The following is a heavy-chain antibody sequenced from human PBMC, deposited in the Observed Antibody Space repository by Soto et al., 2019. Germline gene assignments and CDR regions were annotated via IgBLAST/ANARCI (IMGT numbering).Heavy chain of an antibody. CDR1: GGSFSGYD. J-gene: IGHJ4*02. Sequence: PSETLSLTCAVYGGSFSGYDWSWIRQPPGKGLEWIGEINHSGSTNYNPSLKSRVTISVDTSKNQFSLKLSSVSAADTAVYYCALRDSSSSYYFDYWGQGTLVTVSS. CDR3: ALRDSSSSYYFDY. D-gene: IGHD6-6*01. CDR2: INHSGST. V-gene: IGHV4-34*01.